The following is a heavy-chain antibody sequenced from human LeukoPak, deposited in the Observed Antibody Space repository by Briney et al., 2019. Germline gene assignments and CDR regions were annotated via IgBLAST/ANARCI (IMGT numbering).Heavy chain of an antibody. V-gene: IGHV1-69*13. Sequence: GASVKVSCKASGGTFSSYAISWVRQAPGQGLEWMGGIIPIFGKANYAQKFQGRVTITADESTSTAYMELSSLRSEDTAVYYCARRPTIVATIDDAFDIWGQGTMVTVSS. CDR2: IIPIFGKA. CDR3: ARRPTIVATIDDAFDI. CDR1: GGTFSSYA. D-gene: IGHD5-12*01. J-gene: IGHJ3*02.